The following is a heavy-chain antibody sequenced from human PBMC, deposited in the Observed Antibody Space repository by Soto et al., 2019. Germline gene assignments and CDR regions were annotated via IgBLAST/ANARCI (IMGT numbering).Heavy chain of an antibody. CDR3: ARDHQYVISTICYDPEAFDL. D-gene: IGHD2-2*01. CDR2: ISSSSSTI. Sequence: EVQLVESGGGLVQPGGSLRLSCAATGFTFSSYSMNWVRQAPGKGLEWVSYISSSSSTIYYADSVKGRFTISRDNAKNSLYLQMNSLRGEDPAVYYCARDHQYVISTICYDPEAFDLWGQGTMVTVSS. V-gene: IGHV3-48*01. J-gene: IGHJ3*01. CDR1: GFTFSSYS.